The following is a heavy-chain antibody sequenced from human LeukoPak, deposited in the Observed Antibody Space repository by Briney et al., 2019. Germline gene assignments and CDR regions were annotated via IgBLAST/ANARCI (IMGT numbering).Heavy chain of an antibody. D-gene: IGHD1-26*01. CDR3: ARDRASEEIVGASPGDLFDP. Sequence: KPSETLSLTCTVSGGSISSYYWSWIRQPPGKGLEWIGYIYSSGSTNYNPSLKSRVSISVDTSKNQFSLKIFSVTAADTAVYFCARDRASEEIVGASPGDLFDPWGQGTLVTVSS. V-gene: IGHV4-59*01. J-gene: IGHJ5*02. CDR2: IYSSGST. CDR1: GGSISSYY.